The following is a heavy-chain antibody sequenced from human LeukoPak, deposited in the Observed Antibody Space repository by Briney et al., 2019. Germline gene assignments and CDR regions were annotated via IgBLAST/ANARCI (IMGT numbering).Heavy chain of an antibody. D-gene: IGHD5-18*01. CDR2: NSGSGGST. V-gene: IGHV3-23*01. CDR1: GFTFSSYA. J-gene: IGHJ4*02. CDR3: AKSRVDTVYNYYFDS. Sequence: GGSLRLPCAASGFTFSSYAMSWVRQAPGKGLVWVLANSGSGGSTYYADSVKGRFTISRDNSKNTLYLQMSSLRAEDTAVYYCAKSRVDTVYNYYFDSWGEGTLVTVSS.